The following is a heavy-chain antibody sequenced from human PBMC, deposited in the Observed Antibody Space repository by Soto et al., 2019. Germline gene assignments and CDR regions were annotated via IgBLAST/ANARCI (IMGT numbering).Heavy chain of an antibody. CDR2: IIPILGIA. Sequence: QVQLVQSGAEVKKPGSSVKVSCKASGGTFSSYTISWVRQAPGQGLEWMGRIIPILGIANYAQKFQGRVTITADNPTSPAYMELSSLRSEYTAVYYCARDLGDVDVILSPPWGQGTLVTVSS. CDR3: ARDLGDVDVILSPP. V-gene: IGHV1-69*08. J-gene: IGHJ5*02. CDR1: GGTFSSYT. D-gene: IGHD3-9*01.